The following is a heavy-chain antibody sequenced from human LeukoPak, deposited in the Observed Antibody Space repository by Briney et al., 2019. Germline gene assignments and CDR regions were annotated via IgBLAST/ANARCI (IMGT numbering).Heavy chain of an antibody. Sequence: ASVKVSCKASAGTFSSYAISWVRQAPGQGLECMGGIIPIFGTANYAQKFQGTVTITTDKSTSTAYMELSSLRSEDTAVYYCASKADVLLESLGCFDIWGEGTMVTVSS. J-gene: IGHJ3*02. CDR2: IIPIFGTA. CDR1: AGTFSSYA. V-gene: IGHV1-69*05. CDR3: ASKADVLLESLGCFDI. D-gene: IGHD3-10*01.